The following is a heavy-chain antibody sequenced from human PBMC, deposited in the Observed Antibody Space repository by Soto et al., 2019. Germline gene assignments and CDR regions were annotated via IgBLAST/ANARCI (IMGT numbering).Heavy chain of an antibody. Sequence: QVQLVESGGGVVQPGRSLRLSCEGSGFIFSSHGMHWVRQAPGKGLEWVAVIWYDGSSKFYADSVKGRFTISRDNSKNRLYLKRNGRGADDTAVYYWARDQLDRPNPRGTRYFDPGGQGPLVTVPS. CDR1: GFIFSSHG. V-gene: IGHV3-33*01. J-gene: IGHJ5*02. CDR3: ARDQLDRPNPRGTRYFDP. D-gene: IGHD1-26*01. CDR2: IWYDGSSK.